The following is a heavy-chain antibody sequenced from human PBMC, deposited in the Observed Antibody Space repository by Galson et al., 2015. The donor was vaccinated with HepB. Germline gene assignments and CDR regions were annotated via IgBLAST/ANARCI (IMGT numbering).Heavy chain of an antibody. CDR1: GFTFSSYW. CDR3: ARDGRYCSSTSCYMGVDY. D-gene: IGHD2-2*02. V-gene: IGHV3-74*01. Sequence: SLRLSCAASGFTFSSYWMHWVRQAPGKGLVWVSRINSDGSSTSYADSVKGRFTISRDNAKNTLYLQMNSLRAEDTAVYYCARDGRYCSSTSCYMGVDYWGQGTLVTVSS. J-gene: IGHJ4*02. CDR2: INSDGSST.